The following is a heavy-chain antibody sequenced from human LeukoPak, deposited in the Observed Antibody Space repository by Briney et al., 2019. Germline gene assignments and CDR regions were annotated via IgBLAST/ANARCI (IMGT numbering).Heavy chain of an antibody. CDR2: VSSDGGST. Sequence: PGGSLRLSCSASGFTLSNFPMQWVPQAPGEGLEYVSAVSSDGGSTYYADSVRGRFTIARDNSNNTLSLQMGSLRAEDTAVYYCVKAILFGSVSYYADWGQGTLVTVSS. CDR1: GFTLSNFP. V-gene: IGHV3-64D*09. J-gene: IGHJ4*02. D-gene: IGHD3-22*01. CDR3: VKAILFGSVSYYAD.